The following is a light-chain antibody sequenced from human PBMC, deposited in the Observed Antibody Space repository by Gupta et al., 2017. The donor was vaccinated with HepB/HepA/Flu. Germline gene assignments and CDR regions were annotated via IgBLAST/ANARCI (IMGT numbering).Light chain of an antibody. CDR3: CSYAGPYTHDI. J-gene: IGLJ1*01. Sequence: QSALTQPHPLSASPGPSVTISRAGPSGDVGGYNFVSWYQHHPGKAPKFIIYDVTERPSGGPDRFSGSKSGNAASLTISGLQAEDEADYYCCSYAGPYTHDIFGTGTTVTVL. CDR1: SGDVGGYNF. V-gene: IGLV2-11*01. CDR2: DVT.